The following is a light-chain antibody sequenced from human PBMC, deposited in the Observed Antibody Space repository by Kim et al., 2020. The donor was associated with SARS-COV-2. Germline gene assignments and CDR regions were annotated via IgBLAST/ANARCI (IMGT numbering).Light chain of an antibody. Sequence: SPGDRPTLSCMAHQSVSITYFVWYQQNPGQPPRLLIYGASSRATGIPDRFSGSGSGTDFTLTISRLEPEDFAVYYCQQYGSSPRTFGQGTKVDIK. CDR1: QSVSITY. V-gene: IGKV3-20*01. J-gene: IGKJ1*01. CDR3: QQYGSSPRT. CDR2: GAS.